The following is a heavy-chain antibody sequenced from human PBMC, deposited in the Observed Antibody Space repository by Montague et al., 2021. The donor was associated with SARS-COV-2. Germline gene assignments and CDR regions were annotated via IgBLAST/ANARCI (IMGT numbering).Heavy chain of an antibody. CDR2: IDWDDDK. D-gene: IGHD3-10*01. CDR3: ARSSVVRGVSLDY. Sequence: PALVTPTQTLTLTCTFSGSSLSTSGMCVSWIRQPPGKALEWLARIDWDDDKHYSTSLKTRLTISKDTSKNQVVLTMTNMDPVDTATYYCARSSVVRGVSLDYWGQGTLVTVSS. V-gene: IGHV2-70*11. CDR1: GSSLSTSGMC. J-gene: IGHJ4*02.